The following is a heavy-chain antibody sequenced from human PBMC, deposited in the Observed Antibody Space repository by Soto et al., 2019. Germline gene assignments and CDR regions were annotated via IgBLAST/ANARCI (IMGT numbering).Heavy chain of an antibody. V-gene: IGHV4-39*01. CDR2: IYYSGST. D-gene: IGHD6-19*01. CDR1: GGSISSSSYY. J-gene: IGHJ4*02. Sequence: SETLSLTCTVSGGSISSSSYYWGWIRQPPGKGLEWIGRIYYSGSTYYNPSLKSRVTISVDTSKNQFSLKLSSVTAADTAVYYCAKRIAVAGPYYFDYWGQGTLVTVSS. CDR3: AKRIAVAGPYYFDY.